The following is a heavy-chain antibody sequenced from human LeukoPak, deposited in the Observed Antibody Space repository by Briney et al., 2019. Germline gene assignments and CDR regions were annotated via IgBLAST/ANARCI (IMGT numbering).Heavy chain of an antibody. Sequence: GGSLRLSCAASGFTVSSNYMSWVRQAPGKGLEWVSVIYSGGSTYYADSMKGRFTLSRDNAKKSLHLQMNSLRAEDTAVYYCARAPHPYCSGGNCIYFDYWGQGTLVTVSS. V-gene: IGHV3-53*01. CDR3: ARAPHPYCSGGNCIYFDY. CDR1: GFTVSSNY. CDR2: IYSGGST. D-gene: IGHD2-15*01. J-gene: IGHJ4*02.